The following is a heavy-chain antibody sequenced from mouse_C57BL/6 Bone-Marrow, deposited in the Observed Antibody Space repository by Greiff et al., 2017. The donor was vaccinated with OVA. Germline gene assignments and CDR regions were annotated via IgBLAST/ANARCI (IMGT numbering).Heavy chain of an antibody. D-gene: IGHD2-4*01. Sequence: VQLQQSGAELARPGASVKMSCKASGYTFTSYTMHWVKQRPGQGLEWIGYINPSSGYTKYNQKFKDKATLTADKSSSTAYMQLSSLTSEDSAVYYCAREIYYDYEGYFDYWGQGTTLTVSS. J-gene: IGHJ2*01. CDR2: INPSSGYT. CDR1: GYTFTSYT. V-gene: IGHV1-4*01. CDR3: AREIYYDYEGYFDY.